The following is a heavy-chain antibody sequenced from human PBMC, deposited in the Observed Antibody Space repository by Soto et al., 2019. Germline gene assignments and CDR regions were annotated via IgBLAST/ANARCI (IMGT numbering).Heavy chain of an antibody. D-gene: IGHD2-15*01. CDR1: GYIFINYG. J-gene: IGHJ4*02. V-gene: IGHV1-18*01. CDR3: ARSRRVCTDTSCYSDFVN. CDR2: IIPNNGKT. Sequence: ASVKVSCKASGYIFINYGITWVRQAPGQGFEWMGWIIPNNGKTNYAQKLQGRVTMTTDTSTSTAYMELRSLRSDDTAVYYCARSRRVCTDTSCYSDFVNWGQGTLVTVSS.